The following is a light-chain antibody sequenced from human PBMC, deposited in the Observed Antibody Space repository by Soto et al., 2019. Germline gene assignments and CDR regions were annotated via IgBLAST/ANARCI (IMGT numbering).Light chain of an antibody. J-gene: IGKJ2*03. CDR3: LQHNSHPYS. Sequence: DIQLTQSPSSLSASVGDRVTFTCRANQDIRNAVAWYQKKPGRAPERLMYLASILQSVAPSRFSGSGSGTEFTLTITALQPEDFATYYCLQHNSHPYSFGQGTKLE. V-gene: IGKV1-17*01. CDR2: LAS. CDR1: QDIRNA.